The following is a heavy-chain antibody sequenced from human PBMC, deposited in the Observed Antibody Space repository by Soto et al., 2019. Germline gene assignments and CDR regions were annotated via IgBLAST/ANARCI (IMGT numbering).Heavy chain of an antibody. D-gene: IGHD2-15*01. CDR1: GFTFSAHG. CDR3: ARVFGDSGGFYYDH. V-gene: IGHV3-64*02. CDR2: VTPAGDRT. J-gene: IGHJ4*02. Sequence: GGSLRLSCAASGFTFSAHGMHWVRQPPGKGLEYVSAVTPAGDRTYYAESVKGRFTISRDNSKNTLYLQMGSLRTDDMAVYYCARVFGDSGGFYYDHWGQGIPVTAPQ.